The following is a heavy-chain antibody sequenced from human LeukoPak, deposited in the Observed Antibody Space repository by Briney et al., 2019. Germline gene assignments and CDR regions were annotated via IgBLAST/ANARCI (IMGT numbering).Heavy chain of an antibody. CDR3: AKDSHCSSTSCHPDY. V-gene: IGHV3-30*02. J-gene: IGHJ4*02. Sequence: GMSLTLSCAASGFTFSSYPMHWVRQAPGKGLEWVAFIRYDGSNKYYADSVKGRFTISRDNSKNTLYLQMNSLRAEDTAVYYCAKDSHCSSTSCHPDYWGQGTLVTVSS. D-gene: IGHD2-2*01. CDR2: IRYDGSNK. CDR1: GFTFSSYP.